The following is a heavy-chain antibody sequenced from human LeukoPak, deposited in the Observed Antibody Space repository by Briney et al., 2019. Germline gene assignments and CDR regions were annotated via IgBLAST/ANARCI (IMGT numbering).Heavy chain of an antibody. D-gene: IGHD3-22*01. CDR1: GFTFSDYY. CDR2: ISSSSSYT. Sequence: GGSLRLSCAASGFTFSDYYMSWIRQAPGKGLEWVSYISSSSSYTNYADSVKGRFTISRDNAKNSLYLQMNSLRAEDTAVYYCARDYHDSSGYYLYYFDYWGQGTLVTVSS. V-gene: IGHV3-11*05. J-gene: IGHJ4*02. CDR3: ARDYHDSSGYYLYYFDY.